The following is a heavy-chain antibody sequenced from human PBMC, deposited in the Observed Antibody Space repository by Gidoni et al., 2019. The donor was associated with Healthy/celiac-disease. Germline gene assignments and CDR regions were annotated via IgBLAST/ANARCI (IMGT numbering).Heavy chain of an antibody. D-gene: IGHD3-22*01. CDR2: ISSSSSYI. CDR3: ARDLYYYDSSGYVNRQDY. Sequence: EVQLVESGGGLVKPGGSLRLSCAASGFTFSSYSMNWVRQAPGKGLEWVSSISSSSSYIYYADSVKGRFTISRDNAKNSLYLQMNSLRAEDTAVYYCARDLYYYDSSGYVNRQDYWGQGTLVTVSS. CDR1: GFTFSSYS. J-gene: IGHJ4*02. V-gene: IGHV3-21*01.